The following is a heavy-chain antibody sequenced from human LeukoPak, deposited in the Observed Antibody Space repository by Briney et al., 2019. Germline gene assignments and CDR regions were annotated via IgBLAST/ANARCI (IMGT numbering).Heavy chain of an antibody. Sequence: GGSLRLSCAASGFTFSSYDLSWVRQAPGKGLECVSFIRRGVGSTYYADSVKGRFTISRDDSKNTLYLQMNNLRADDTAVYYCAKKGQAGDNGKPDWGQGTLVTVSS. V-gene: IGHV3-23*01. CDR2: IRRGVGST. CDR3: AKKGQAGDNGKPD. D-gene: IGHD1-1*01. J-gene: IGHJ4*02. CDR1: GFTFSSYD.